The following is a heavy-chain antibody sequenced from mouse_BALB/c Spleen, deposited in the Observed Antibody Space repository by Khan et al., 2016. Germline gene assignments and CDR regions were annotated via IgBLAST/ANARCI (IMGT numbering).Heavy chain of an antibody. V-gene: IGHV9-3-1*01. Sequence: HLVQSGPELKKPGETVKISCKASGYTFTNYGMNWVKQAPGKDLKWMGWINTYTGEPTYADDFKGRFAFSLETSASTAYLQINNLRNEDTATYCCARYRYYYGSSKYCDVWGAGTTVTVSS. J-gene: IGHJ1*01. CDR2: INTYTGEP. D-gene: IGHD1-1*01. CDR3: ARYRYYYGSSKYCDV. CDR1: GYTFTNYG.